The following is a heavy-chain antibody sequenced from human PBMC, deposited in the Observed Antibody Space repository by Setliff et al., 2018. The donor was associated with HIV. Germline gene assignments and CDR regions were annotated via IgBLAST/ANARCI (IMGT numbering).Heavy chain of an antibody. V-gene: IGHV3-66*01. CDR1: GFTVSTSY. CDR3: ARRVGDA. J-gene: IGHJ4*02. Sequence: GGSLRLSCAVSGFTVSTSYMNWVRQAPGKGLEWVSVIYSDTSTYYADSVKGRFTISRDNSKNTRYLQMNSLRAEDTAVYYCARRVGDAWGQGTLVTVSS. CDR2: IYSDTST.